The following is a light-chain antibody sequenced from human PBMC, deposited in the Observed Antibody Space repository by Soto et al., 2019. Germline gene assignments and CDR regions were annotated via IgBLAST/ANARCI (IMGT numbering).Light chain of an antibody. CDR3: QQTQSFPLT. CDR2: SAS. CDR1: QNFNRY. Sequence: DIQITQSTSYLSASVGDRVTITCRASQNFNRYLNWYQQKPGKSPRLLIYSASNLQFVVPSGFSGSGSGTDFTLTISSLQTEDFATYYCQQTQSFPLTFGGGTKVEI. J-gene: IGKJ4*01. V-gene: IGKV1-39*01.